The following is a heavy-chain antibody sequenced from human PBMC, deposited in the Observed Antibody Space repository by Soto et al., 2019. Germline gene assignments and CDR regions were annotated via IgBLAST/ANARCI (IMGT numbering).Heavy chain of an antibody. CDR1: GGYISSYY. CDR3: AKEVEGGAFDI. J-gene: IGHJ3*02. CDR2: IYYSGST. D-gene: IGHD3-16*01. Sequence: SETLSLTCTVSGGYISSYYWSWIRQPPGKGLEWIGYIYYSGSTDYNPSLKSRVAISVDTSKNQLSLKLSSVTAADTAVYYCAKEVEGGAFDIWGLGTMVTVSS. V-gene: IGHV4-59*01.